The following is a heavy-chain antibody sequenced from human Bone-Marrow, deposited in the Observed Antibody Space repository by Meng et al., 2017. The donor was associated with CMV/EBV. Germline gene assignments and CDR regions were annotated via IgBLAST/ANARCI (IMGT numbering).Heavy chain of an antibody. V-gene: IGHV4-4*08. J-gene: IGHJ6*01. CDR2: IYYSGST. CDR1: GGSISSYY. D-gene: IGHD6-19*01. Sequence: GSLRLSCTVSGGSISSYYWSWIRQPPGKGLEWIGYIYYSGSTNYNPSLKSRVTISVDTSKNQFSQKLSSVTAADTAVYYCATDGWAKWIAVAGMAVWGQGPTVTGYS. CDR3: ATDGWAKWIAVAGMAV.